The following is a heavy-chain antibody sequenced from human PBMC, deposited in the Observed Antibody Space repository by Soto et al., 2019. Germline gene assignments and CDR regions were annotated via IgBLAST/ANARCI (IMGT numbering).Heavy chain of an antibody. V-gene: IGHV3-NL1*01. D-gene: IGHD6-25*01. CDR1: GLPFSSYA. J-gene: IGHJ5*02. CDR3: ARDSPVPLDFGYSSVFDP. Sequence: VCSIRLCCAASGLPFSSYAMHWVRQDTGKGLEWVSVIYSGGSTYYADSVKGRLTISRDNSKNSLYLQMNSLRAEDTAVYYCARDSPVPLDFGYSSVFDPWGQGPLVTVSA. CDR2: IYSGGST.